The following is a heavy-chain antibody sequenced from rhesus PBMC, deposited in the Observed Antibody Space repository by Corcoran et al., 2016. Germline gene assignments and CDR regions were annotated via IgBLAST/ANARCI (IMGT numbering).Heavy chain of an antibody. CDR2: IYGSGGGT. V-gene: IGHV4-106*01. D-gene: IGHD3-3*01. J-gene: IGHJ4*01. Sequence: QVQLQESRPGLVKPSETLSLTCAVSGGSISDDYSWGWIRQPPGKGLEWIGYIYGSGGGTNYNPSLKNRVTSSIDTSKNQFSLKLSSVSAADTAVYYCASFFLVDYWGQGVLVTVSS. CDR3: ASFFLVDY. CDR1: GGSISDDYS.